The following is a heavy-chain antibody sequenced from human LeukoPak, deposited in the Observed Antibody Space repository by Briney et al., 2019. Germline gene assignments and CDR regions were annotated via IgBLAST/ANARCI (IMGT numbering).Heavy chain of an antibody. CDR3: AIAVAGTQADY. Sequence: SGGSLRLSCAASGFTFDDYAMHWVRQAPGKGLEWVSGISWNSGSIGYADSVKGRFTISRDNAKNSLYLQMNSLRAEDTAVYYCAIAVAGTQADYWGQGTLVTVSS. D-gene: IGHD6-19*01. V-gene: IGHV3-9*01. CDR2: ISWNSGSI. J-gene: IGHJ4*02. CDR1: GFTFDDYA.